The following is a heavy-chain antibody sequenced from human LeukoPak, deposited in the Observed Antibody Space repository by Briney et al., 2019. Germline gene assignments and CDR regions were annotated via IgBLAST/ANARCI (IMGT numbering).Heavy chain of an antibody. CDR1: GGSISSSSYY. CDR3: ARGVTMIVVVIHDWYFDL. D-gene: IGHD3-22*01. CDR2: IYYTRST. V-gene: IGHV4-39*01. J-gene: IGHJ2*01. Sequence: PSETLSLTCTVSGGSISSSSYYWGWIRQPPGKGLEWIGSIYYTRSTYYNPSLKSRVTISVDTSKNQFSLKLTSVTAADTAVYYCARGVTMIVVVIHDWYFDLWGRGTLVTVSS.